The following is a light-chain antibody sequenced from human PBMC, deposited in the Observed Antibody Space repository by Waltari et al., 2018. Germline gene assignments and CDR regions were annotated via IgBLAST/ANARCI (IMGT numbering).Light chain of an antibody. CDR1: QGISSY. V-gene: IGKV1-8*01. CDR3: QQYYSNPAT. J-gene: IGKJ1*01. CDR2: AAS. Sequence: AIRITQSPSSLSASTGDRVTITRRASQGISSYLAWYQQNPGKATKVLIYAASTLKSGVPSRFSGSGSGTDFTLTISCLQSEDFAIYYCQQYYSNPATFGQGTKVEIK.